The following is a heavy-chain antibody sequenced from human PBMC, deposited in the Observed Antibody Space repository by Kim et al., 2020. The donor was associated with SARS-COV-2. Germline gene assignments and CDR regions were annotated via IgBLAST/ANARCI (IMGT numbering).Heavy chain of an antibody. D-gene: IGHD3-22*01. J-gene: IGHJ6*02. CDR3: ARNVYYYDMYGMDV. Sequence: ADSVKGRFTISRDNAKNTLYLQMNSLRAEDTAVYYCARNVYYYDMYGMDVWGQGTTVTVSS. V-gene: IGHV3-74*01.